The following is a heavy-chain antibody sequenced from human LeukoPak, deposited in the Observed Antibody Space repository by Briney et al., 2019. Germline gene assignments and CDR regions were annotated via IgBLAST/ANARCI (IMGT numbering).Heavy chain of an antibody. CDR2: INPSGGST. CDR1: EYTFTNYF. V-gene: IGHV1-46*01. D-gene: IGHD6-19*01. CDR3: ARVVRLYSSGWNHLDY. J-gene: IGHJ4*02. Sequence: ASVKVSCKASEYTFTNYFMHWARQAPGQGLEWMGIINPSGGSTSYAQKFQGRVTMTRDTSTSTVYMELSSLRSEDTAVYYCARVVRLYSSGWNHLDYWGQGTLVTVSS.